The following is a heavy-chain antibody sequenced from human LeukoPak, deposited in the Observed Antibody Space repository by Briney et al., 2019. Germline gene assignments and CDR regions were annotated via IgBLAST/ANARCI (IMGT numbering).Heavy chain of an antibody. V-gene: IGHV5-51*01. CDR2: IYPGDSDT. D-gene: IGHD5-24*01. CDR1: GFSFNSHW. CDR3: ARPEDRDGYNFGY. J-gene: IGHJ4*02. Sequence: EALKIPWKGSGFSFNSHWIGLVRQIPGKGLEWIGIIYPGDSDTRYSPYFQGQVTISADKSISTAYLQWSSLKASDTAMYYCARPEDRDGYNFGYWGQGTLVTVSS.